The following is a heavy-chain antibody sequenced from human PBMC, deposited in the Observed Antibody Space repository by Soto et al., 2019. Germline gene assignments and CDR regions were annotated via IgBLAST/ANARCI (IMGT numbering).Heavy chain of an antibody. Sequence: GGSLRLSCTASGFTFGDDAMSWVRQARGKGLEWVGFIRSKAYGGTTEYAASVKGRFTISRDDSKSIAYLQMNSLKTEDTAVYYCTRLDYYDSSGYFDYWGQGTLVTVSS. CDR1: GFTFGDDA. J-gene: IGHJ4*02. CDR2: IRSKAYGGTT. CDR3: TRLDYYDSSGYFDY. D-gene: IGHD3-22*01. V-gene: IGHV3-49*04.